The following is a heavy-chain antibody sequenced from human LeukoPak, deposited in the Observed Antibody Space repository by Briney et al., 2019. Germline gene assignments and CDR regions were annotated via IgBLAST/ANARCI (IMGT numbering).Heavy chain of an antibody. Sequence: SETLSPTCTVSGGSISSSSYYWGWIRQPPGKGLEWIGSIYYSGSTYYNPSLKSRVTISVDTSKNQFSLKLSSVTAADTAVYYCARHPLKPYVSDWFDPWGQGTLVTVSS. V-gene: IGHV4-39*01. D-gene: IGHD3-10*02. CDR2: IYYSGST. CDR1: GGSISSSSYY. J-gene: IGHJ5*02. CDR3: ARHPLKPYVSDWFDP.